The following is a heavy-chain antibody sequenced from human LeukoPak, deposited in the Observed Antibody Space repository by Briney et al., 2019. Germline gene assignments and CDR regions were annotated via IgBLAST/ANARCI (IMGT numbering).Heavy chain of an antibody. J-gene: IGHJ4*02. CDR1: GYTFTSYD. D-gene: IGHD5-18*01. Sequence: ASVKVSCKASGYTFTSYDINWVRQATGQGLEWMGWMNPNSGNTGYAQKFQGRVTMTRNTSISTAYMELSSLRSEDTAVYYCASYVDTAMGVNYWGQGTLVTVSS. CDR2: MNPNSGNT. CDR3: ASYVDTAMGVNY. V-gene: IGHV1-8*01.